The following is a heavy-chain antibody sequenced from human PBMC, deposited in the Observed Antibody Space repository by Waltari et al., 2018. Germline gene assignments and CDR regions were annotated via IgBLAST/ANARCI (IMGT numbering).Heavy chain of an antibody. V-gene: IGHV3-74*01. CDR1: GFTFSSYW. CDR2: IKSDGSST. Sequence: EVQLVESGGGLVQPGGSLRLSCAASGFTFSSYWMHWVRQAPGKAVVWVSLIKSDGSSTTYADSVNGRFTISRDNAKNTLSLQMNSLRGEYTAVYYCARGRDDYPLSAFDTWGQGTMVTVSS. J-gene: IGHJ3*02. D-gene: IGHD4-17*01. CDR3: ARGRDDYPLSAFDT.